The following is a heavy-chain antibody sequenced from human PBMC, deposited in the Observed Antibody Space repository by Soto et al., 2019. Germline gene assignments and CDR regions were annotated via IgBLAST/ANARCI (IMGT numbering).Heavy chain of an antibody. D-gene: IGHD3-10*01. CDR1: GGTFSSYT. Sequence: SVKVSCKASGGTFSSYTISWVRQAPGQGLEWMGRIIPILGIANYAQKFQGRVTITADKSTSTAYMELSSLRSEDTAVYYCARAMVRGDYYYYYYGMDVWGQ. CDR2: IIPILGIA. CDR3: ARAMVRGDYYYYYYGMDV. V-gene: IGHV1-69*02. J-gene: IGHJ6*02.